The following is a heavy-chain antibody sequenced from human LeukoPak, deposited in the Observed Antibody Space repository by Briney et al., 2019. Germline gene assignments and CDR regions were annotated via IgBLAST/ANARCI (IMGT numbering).Heavy chain of an antibody. CDR2: IGASGDTT. CDR1: GFTFSSYA. J-gene: IGHJ5*02. Sequence: GGSLRLSCAASGFTFSSYAMSWVRQAPGKGLEWVSAIGASGDTTYYADSVRGRFTISRDNSKNTLYLQMNSLRAEDTAVYYCARVQGDYTTTWYNWFDPWGQGTLVTVSP. CDR3: ARVQGDYTTTWYNWFDP. V-gene: IGHV3-23*01. D-gene: IGHD3-3*01.